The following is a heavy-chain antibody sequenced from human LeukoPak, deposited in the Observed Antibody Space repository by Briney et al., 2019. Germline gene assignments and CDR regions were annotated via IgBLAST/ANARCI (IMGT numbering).Heavy chain of an antibody. CDR2: FHAGGGP. Sequence: PGGSLRLSCVVSGISVSNYDMSWVRQAPGKGLECVSAFHAGGGPDYADSVRDRFTISRDNSKNTLFLQMNSLRAEDTAVYYCGRRFCSSCPLDFWGQGTLVTVSS. D-gene: IGHD3-3*01. CDR1: GISVSNYD. CDR3: GRRFCSSCPLDF. V-gene: IGHV3-66*04. J-gene: IGHJ4*02.